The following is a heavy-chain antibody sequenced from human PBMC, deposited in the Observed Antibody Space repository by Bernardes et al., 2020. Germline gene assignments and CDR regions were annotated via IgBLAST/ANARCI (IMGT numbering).Heavy chain of an antibody. CDR2: IYYSGST. D-gene: IGHD3-3*01. V-gene: IGHV4-30-4*01. J-gene: IGHJ5*02. Sequence: SETLSLTCTVSGGSISSGDYYWSWIRQPPGKGLEWIGYIYYSGSTYYNPSLKSRVTISVDTSKNQFSLKLSSVTAADTAVYYCARSDFPKRAWFDPWGQGTLVTVSS. CDR3: ARSDFPKRAWFDP. CDR1: GGSISSGDYY.